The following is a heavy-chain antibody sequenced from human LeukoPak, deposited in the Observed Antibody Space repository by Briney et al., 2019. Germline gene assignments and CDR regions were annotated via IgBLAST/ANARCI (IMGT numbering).Heavy chain of an antibody. V-gene: IGHV3-23*01. CDR2: ISGSGGST. CDR3: AKGRVATKRAEYFQH. Sequence: GGSLRLSCAASGFTFSSDAMSWVRQAPGKGLEWGSDISGSGGSTYYAVSVKGPFTISRDNSKNTLYLQMNSLRAEDTAVYYCAKGRVATKRAEYFQHWGQGTLVTVSS. D-gene: IGHD1-26*01. CDR1: GFTFSSDA. J-gene: IGHJ1*01.